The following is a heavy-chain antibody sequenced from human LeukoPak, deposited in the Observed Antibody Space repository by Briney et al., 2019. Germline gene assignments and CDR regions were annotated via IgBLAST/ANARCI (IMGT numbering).Heavy chain of an antibody. J-gene: IGHJ3*02. CDR1: GFTFSSYA. D-gene: IGHD3-16*01. V-gene: IGHV3-23*01. CDR3: AKDLPRMIGAFDI. Sequence: GGSLRLSCAASGFTFSSYAMSWVRQPPGKGLEWVSAISGSGGSTYYADSVKGRFTISRDNSKNTLYPQMNSLRAEDTAVYYCAKDLPRMIGAFDIWGQGTMVTVSS. CDR2: ISGSGGST.